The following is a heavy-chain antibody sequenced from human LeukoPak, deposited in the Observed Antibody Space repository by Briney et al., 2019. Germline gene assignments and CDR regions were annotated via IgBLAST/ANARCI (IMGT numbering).Heavy chain of an antibody. V-gene: IGHV4-61*02. Sequence: SETLSLTCTVSGGSISSGSCYWSWIRQPAGKGLEWIGRVYNGGSNYNSGSNYNPSLKSRVTMSVDTSNNQFSLRLSSVTAADTAVYYCARERTMVGGADIWGQGTVVPVSS. CDR1: GGSISSGSCY. J-gene: IGHJ3*02. CDR3: ARERTMVGGADI. CDR2: VYNGGS. D-gene: IGHD2-21*01.